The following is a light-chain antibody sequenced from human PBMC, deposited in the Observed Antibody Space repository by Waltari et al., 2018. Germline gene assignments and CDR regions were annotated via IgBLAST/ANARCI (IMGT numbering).Light chain of an antibody. CDR3: QTYDSTLSAPYV. J-gene: IGLJ1*01. CDR1: SSNIGGGYD. Sequence: QSLLTQPPSVSGAPGQRVTISCTGSSSNIGGGYDVHWYQQLPGAAPKLLIYATKTRPSGVPDRFSGSKAGTSASLVITGLQTEDEADYYCQTYDSTLSAPYVFGTGTKVSIL. CDR2: ATK. V-gene: IGLV1-40*01.